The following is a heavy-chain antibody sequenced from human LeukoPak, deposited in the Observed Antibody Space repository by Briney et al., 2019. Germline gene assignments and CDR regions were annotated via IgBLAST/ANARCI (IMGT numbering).Heavy chain of an antibody. D-gene: IGHD2-15*01. CDR1: GFTFTSYA. CDR3: ARGGSPRGFLGY. Sequence: GGSLRLSCAASGFTFTSYAMSWVRQAPGKGLEWVSTISGSGGNTYYADSVKGRFTISRDNSRNTLYLQMNSLRVEDTAVYYCARGGSPRGFLGYWGQGTLVTVSS. V-gene: IGHV3-23*01. CDR2: ISGSGGNT. J-gene: IGHJ4*02.